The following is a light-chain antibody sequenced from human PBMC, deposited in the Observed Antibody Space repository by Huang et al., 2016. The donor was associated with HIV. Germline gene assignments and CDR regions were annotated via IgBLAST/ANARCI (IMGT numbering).Light chain of an antibody. CDR1: QSVASTH. CDR3: HQYDASPGT. Sequence: EIVLTQSPGTLSLSPGETATLFCRASQSVASTHLAWYQQSPGQAPRLLIHAASARATGIPDRVSGSGSGTDFSLTINGLEPEDFEVYYCHQYDASPGTFGQGTKLEI. V-gene: IGKV3-20*01. CDR2: AAS. J-gene: IGKJ2*01.